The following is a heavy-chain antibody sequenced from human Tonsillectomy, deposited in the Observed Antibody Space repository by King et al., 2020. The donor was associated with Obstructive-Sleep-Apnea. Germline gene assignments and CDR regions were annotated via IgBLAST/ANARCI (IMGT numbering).Heavy chain of an antibody. CDR1: GYSFTSYW. J-gene: IGHJ6*02. D-gene: IGHD6-6*01. CDR3: ATSAARLAYYYYGMDV. V-gene: IGHV5-10-1*03. CDR2: IDPSDSYT. Sequence: VQLVESGAEVKKPGESLRISCKGSGYSFTSYWISWVRQMPGKGLEWMGRIDPSDSYTNYSPSFQGHVTISADKSISTAYLQWSSLKASDTAMYYCATSAARLAYYYYGMDVWGQGTTVTVSS.